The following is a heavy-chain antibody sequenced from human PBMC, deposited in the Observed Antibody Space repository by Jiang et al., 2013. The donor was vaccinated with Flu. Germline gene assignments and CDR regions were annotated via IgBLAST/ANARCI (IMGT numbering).Heavy chain of an antibody. Sequence: SGYTFTSYAMNWVRQAPGQGLEWMGWINTNTGNPTYAQGFTGRFVFSLDTSVSTAYLQISSLKAEDTAVYYCARDRIQLWGGYGAFDIWGQGTMVTVSS. J-gene: IGHJ3*02. V-gene: IGHV7-4-1*02. CDR2: INTNTGNP. CDR3: ARDRIQLWGGYGAFDI. CDR1: GYTFTSYA. D-gene: IGHD5-18*01.